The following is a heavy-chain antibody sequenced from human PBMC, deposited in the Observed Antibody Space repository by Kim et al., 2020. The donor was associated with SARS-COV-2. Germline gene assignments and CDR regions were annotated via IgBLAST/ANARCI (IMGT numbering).Heavy chain of an antibody. CDR2: IKHSGGT. J-gene: IGHJ6*03. CDR3: ARGHVGVVPAPILGLGPFSYYYDIDV. Sequence: SETLSLTCAVYGGSLSGYSWNWVRQSPGKGLEWIGEIKHSGGTNYSPSLKSRVTMSIDTSKSQFSLRLTSVTAADSAVYFCARGHVGVVPAPILGLGPFSYYYDIDVGGRGATVTVSS. D-gene: IGHD3-3*02. CDR1: GGSLSGYS. V-gene: IGHV4-34*01.